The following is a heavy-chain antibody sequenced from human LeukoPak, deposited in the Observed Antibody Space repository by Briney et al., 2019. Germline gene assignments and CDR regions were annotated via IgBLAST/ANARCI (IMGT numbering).Heavy chain of an antibody. CDR2: IYHSGTL. CDR1: GYSIRSAYY. D-gene: IGHD2-21*02. CDR3: AREGGDSNWFAP. J-gene: IGHJ5*02. Sequence: PSETLSLTCTVSGYSIRSAYYWGWIRQPPGKGLEWIGSIYHSGTLYYNPSLKSRVTISVDTSKNQFSLKLTSVTAADTAVYYCAREGGDSNWFAPWGQGTLVTVSS. V-gene: IGHV4-38-2*02.